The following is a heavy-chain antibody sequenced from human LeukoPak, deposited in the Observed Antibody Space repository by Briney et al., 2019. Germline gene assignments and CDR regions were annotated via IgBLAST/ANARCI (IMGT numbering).Heavy chain of an antibody. CDR1: GGSISSGGHS. J-gene: IGHJ3*02. V-gene: IGHV4-30-2*05. CDR3: ARAPYYYGTWAFDI. CDR2: IYYSGST. Sequence: SETLSLTCTVSGGSISSGGHSWSWIRQPPGTGLEWIGYIYYSGSTYYNPSLKSRVTISVDTSKNQFSLKLSSVTAADTAVYYCARAPYYYGTWAFDIWGQGTMVTVSS. D-gene: IGHD3-10*01.